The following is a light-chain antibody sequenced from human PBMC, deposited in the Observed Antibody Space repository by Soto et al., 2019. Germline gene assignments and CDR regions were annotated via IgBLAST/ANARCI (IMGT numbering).Light chain of an antibody. V-gene: IGKV3D-7*01. CDR1: QSVSSSY. CDR3: QADPPWPPGR. Sequence: PGSLCLSPGDRATLSCRASQSVSSSYLAWYQQKPGQTPRLLIYGASTRASGVPAKFSGSGSGTEFTLTISFLQSEDFAVHYCQADPPWPPGRFGEVTKVDIK. J-gene: IGKJ1*01. CDR2: GAS.